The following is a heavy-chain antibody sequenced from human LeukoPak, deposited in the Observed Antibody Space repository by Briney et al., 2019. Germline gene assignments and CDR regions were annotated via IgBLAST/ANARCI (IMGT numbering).Heavy chain of an antibody. D-gene: IGHD6-6*01. V-gene: IGHV3-30*18. CDR3: AKAPARLGFYYYGMDV. CDR1: GFTFISYG. Sequence: QPGRSLRLSCAASGFTFISYGMHWVRQAPGKGLEWVAVISYDGSNKYYADSVKGRFTISRDNSKNTLYLQMNSLRAEDTAVYYCAKAPARLGFYYYGMDVWGQGTTVTVSS. J-gene: IGHJ6*02. CDR2: ISYDGSNK.